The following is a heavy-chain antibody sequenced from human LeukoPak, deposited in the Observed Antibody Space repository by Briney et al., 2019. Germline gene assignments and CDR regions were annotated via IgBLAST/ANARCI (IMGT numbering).Heavy chain of an antibody. CDR3: RRDGFQERRHYYYMDV. V-gene: IGHV4-61*02. J-gene: IGHJ6*03. CDR1: RHSIDSGMYF. CDR2: FYSRGRT. D-gene: IGHD1-1*01. Sequence: SQTLSLTCAVSRHSIDSGMYFWSWIRQPAGKGLEWIGGFYSRGRTKYNPYLKSRITILVDTSKNQFSLRLSSVAAAHTAVYYCRRDGFQERRHYYYMDVWGKGTTVIVSS.